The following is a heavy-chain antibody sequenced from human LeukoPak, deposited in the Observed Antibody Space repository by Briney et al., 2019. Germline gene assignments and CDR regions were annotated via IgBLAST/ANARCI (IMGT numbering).Heavy chain of an antibody. CDR2: MNPNSGNT. CDR3: ARASLGWLRKHYYFDY. J-gene: IGHJ4*02. Sequence: GASVKVSCKASGHTFTSYDINWVRQATGQGLEWMGWMNPNSGNTGYAQKFQGRVTMTRNTSISTAYMELSSLRSEDTAVYYCARASLGWLRKHYYFDYWGQGTLVTVSS. V-gene: IGHV1-8*01. CDR1: GHTFTSYD. D-gene: IGHD5-12*01.